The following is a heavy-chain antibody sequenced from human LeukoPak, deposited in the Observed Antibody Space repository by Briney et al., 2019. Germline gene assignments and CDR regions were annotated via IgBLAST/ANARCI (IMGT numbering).Heavy chain of an antibody. CDR2: IYHIGST. D-gene: IGHD3/OR15-3a*01. V-gene: IGHV4-39*07. Sequence: SETLSLTCTVSGGSISSSIYYWGWIRQPPGKGLEWIGSIYHIGSTYYNPSLKSRVTISVDTSKNQFSLKLSSVTAADTAVYYCARDWTNRLRADAFDIWGQGTMVTVSS. CDR1: GGSISSSIYY. CDR3: ARDWTNRLRADAFDI. J-gene: IGHJ3*02.